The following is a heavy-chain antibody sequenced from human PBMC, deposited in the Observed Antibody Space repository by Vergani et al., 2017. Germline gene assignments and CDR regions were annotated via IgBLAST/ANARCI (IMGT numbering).Heavy chain of an antibody. D-gene: IGHD7-27*01. CDR2: INPNSGGT. CDR3: ARNRAPQVLWGAMDV. CDR1: GYTFTGYY. Sequence: QVQLVQSGAEVKKPGASVKVSCKASGYTFTGYYMHWVRQAPGQGLEWMGWINPNSGGTNYAQKFQERVTITRDTSTSTVYMELSSLRSEDTAVYYCARNRAPQVLWGAMDVWGQGTTVTVSS. J-gene: IGHJ6*02. V-gene: IGHV1-2*02.